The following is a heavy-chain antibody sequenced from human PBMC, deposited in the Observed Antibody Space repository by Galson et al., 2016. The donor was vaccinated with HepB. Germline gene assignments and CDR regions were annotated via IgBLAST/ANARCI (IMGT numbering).Heavy chain of an antibody. D-gene: IGHD6-13*01. CDR2: INPSGGST. V-gene: IGHV1-46*01. Sequence: SVKVSCKASGYTFTSYYMHWVRQAPGRGLEWMGIINPSGGSTTYAQKFQGRVTMTRDTSTRTVYMELRSLRSDDTAVYYCARDAFPSSAGYSGYWGQGTLVTVSS. J-gene: IGHJ4*02. CDR1: GYTFTSYY. CDR3: ARDAFPSSAGYSGY.